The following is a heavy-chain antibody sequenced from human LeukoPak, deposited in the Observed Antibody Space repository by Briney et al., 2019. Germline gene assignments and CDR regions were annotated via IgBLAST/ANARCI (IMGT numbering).Heavy chain of an antibody. CDR1: GYTFTSYD. D-gene: IGHD3-10*01. V-gene: IGHV1-8*01. CDR3: ARGAYYYGSGSYYRGPYYDMDV. Sequence: ASVKVSCKASGYTFTSYDLTWVRQATGQGLEWMGWMNPNSGNTGYAQKFQGRVTMTRNTSISTAYMELSSLRSDDTAVYYCARGAYYYGSGSYYRGPYYDMDVWGKGTTVTVSS. J-gene: IGHJ6*03. CDR2: MNPNSGNT.